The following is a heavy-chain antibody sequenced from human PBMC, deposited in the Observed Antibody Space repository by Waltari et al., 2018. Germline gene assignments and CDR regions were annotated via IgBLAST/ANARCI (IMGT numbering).Heavy chain of an antibody. V-gene: IGHV4-38-2*01. J-gene: IGHJ2*01. CDR3: ARRSPSENGYFHI. Sequence: QLQESGPGLVKPSESLSLTCEVSDFSISKKYYWGWIRQPPGKGLEWIGSIYYNGKNFYNPSLSSPVTMSVDTSKNQFALRLTSVTATDTAVYYCARRSPSENGYFHIWGRGILITVSS. D-gene: IGHD1-1*01. CDR1: DFSISKKYY. CDR2: IYYNGKN.